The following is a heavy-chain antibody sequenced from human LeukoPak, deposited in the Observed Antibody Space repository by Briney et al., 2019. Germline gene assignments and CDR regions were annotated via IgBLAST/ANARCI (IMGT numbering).Heavy chain of an antibody. D-gene: IGHD2-2*01. CDR1: GGSFGGYY. J-gene: IGHJ5*02. CDR2: INHSGST. Sequence: PSETLSLTCAVYGGSFGGYYWSWIRQPPGKGLEWIGEINHSGSTNYNPSLKSRVTISVDTSKNQFSLKLSSVTAADTAVYYCARGTGCSSTSCHQGWFDPWGQGTLVTVSS. CDR3: ARGTGCSSTSCHQGWFDP. V-gene: IGHV4-34*01.